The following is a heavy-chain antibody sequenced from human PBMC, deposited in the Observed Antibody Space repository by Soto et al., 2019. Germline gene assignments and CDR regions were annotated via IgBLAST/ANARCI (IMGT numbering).Heavy chain of an antibody. J-gene: IGHJ4*02. Sequence: GGSLRLSCAASGFSFSSYSMNWVRQAPGKGLEWVSYISGGSTTIYYADSVKDRFTISRDNAKNSLYLRMNSLRDEDTAVYYCARDPGYYDSGDYFDYWGQGALVTVSS. CDR1: GFSFSSYS. D-gene: IGHD3-22*01. CDR3: ARDPGYYDSGDYFDY. CDR2: ISGGSTTI. V-gene: IGHV3-48*02.